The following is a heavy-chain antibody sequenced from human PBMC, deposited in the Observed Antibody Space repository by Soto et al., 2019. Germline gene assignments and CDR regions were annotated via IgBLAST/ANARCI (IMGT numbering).Heavy chain of an antibody. CDR3: ARMLFETTSLGRYRWFDP. Sequence: QVTLKESGPVLVKPTETLTLTCTVSGFSLSNATMGVSWIRQPPGKALEWLAHIFSNDEKSYSTSLESRPTISKDTSKRQVVLSITNMDPVDTGTYFCARMLFETTSLGRYRWFDPWGQGTRVTVSS. CDR2: IFSNDEK. V-gene: IGHV2-26*01. J-gene: IGHJ5*02. CDR1: GFSLSNATMG. D-gene: IGHD3-16*02.